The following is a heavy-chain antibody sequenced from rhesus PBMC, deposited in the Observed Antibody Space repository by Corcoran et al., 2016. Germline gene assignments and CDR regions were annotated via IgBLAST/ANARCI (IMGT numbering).Heavy chain of an antibody. V-gene: IGHV3S5*01. CDR2: ISYTVGST. J-gene: IGHJ5-2*02. Sequence: EVQLVETGGGLVQPGGSLRLSCAASGFTFSTYGMSWVRQAPGKGLEWVSGISYTVGSTYYADSMKGRFTISRDNSRNTLSLQMNSLRAEDTAVYYCAKALYGSSLNSLDVWGRGVLVTVSS. CDR1: GFTFSTYG. CDR3: AKALYGSSLNSLDV. D-gene: IGHD4-29*01.